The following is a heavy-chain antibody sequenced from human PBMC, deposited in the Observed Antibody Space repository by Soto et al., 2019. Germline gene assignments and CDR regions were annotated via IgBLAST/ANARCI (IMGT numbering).Heavy chain of an antibody. D-gene: IGHD2-2*01. CDR1: GYTFTSYY. J-gene: IGHJ3*02. Sequence: ASVKVSCKASGYTFTSYYMHWVRQAPGQGLEWMGIINPSGGSTSYAQKFQGRVTMTRDTSTSTVYMELSSLRSEDTAVYYCARSWAFWCSSTSCQSAFDIWGQGTMVTVSS. CDR3: ARSWAFWCSSTSCQSAFDI. CDR2: INPSGGST. V-gene: IGHV1-46*03.